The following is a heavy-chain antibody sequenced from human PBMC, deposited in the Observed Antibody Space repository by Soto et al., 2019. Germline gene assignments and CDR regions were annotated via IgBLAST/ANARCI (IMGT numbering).Heavy chain of an antibody. CDR3: ARDQGGSPAAMFGMDV. CDR1: GGTFSSYA. Sequence: QVQLVQSGAEVKKPGSSVKVSCKASGGTFSSYAISWVRQAPGQGLEWMGGIIPIFGTANYAQKFQGRVTLTADESTSTAYMELSSLRSEDTAVYYCARDQGGSPAAMFGMDVWGQGTTVTVSS. J-gene: IGHJ6*02. V-gene: IGHV1-69*01. D-gene: IGHD2-2*01. CDR2: IIPIFGTA.